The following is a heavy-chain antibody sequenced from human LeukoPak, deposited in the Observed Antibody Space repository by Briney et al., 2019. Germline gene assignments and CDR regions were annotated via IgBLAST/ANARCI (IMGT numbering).Heavy chain of an antibody. Sequence: PGGSLRLSCAASGFTFSNYWMSWVRQAPGKGLEWVSAISGSGGSTYYADSVKGRFTISRDNSKNTLYLQMNSLRAEDTAVYYCASHRGYSGYDLVDYWGQGTLVTVSS. CDR3: ASHRGYSGYDLVDY. D-gene: IGHD5-12*01. J-gene: IGHJ4*02. V-gene: IGHV3-23*01. CDR1: GFTFSNYW. CDR2: ISGSGGST.